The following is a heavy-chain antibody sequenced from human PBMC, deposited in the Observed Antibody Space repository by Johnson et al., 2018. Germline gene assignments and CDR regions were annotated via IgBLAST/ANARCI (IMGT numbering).Heavy chain of an antibody. J-gene: IGHJ6*02. CDR1: GFTFSSYA. CDR3: AKKPHSGYNSGWYAYYYYGMDV. Sequence: EVQLVESGGGLVQPGRSLRLSCAASGFTFSSYAMSWVRQAPGKGLEWVSAISGSGGSTYYADSVKGRFTIPRDNSKNTMYLQRTSLRAEDTAVYYCAKKPHSGYNSGWYAYYYYGMDVWGQGTTVTVSS. D-gene: IGHD6-19*01. CDR2: ISGSGGST. V-gene: IGHV3-23*04.